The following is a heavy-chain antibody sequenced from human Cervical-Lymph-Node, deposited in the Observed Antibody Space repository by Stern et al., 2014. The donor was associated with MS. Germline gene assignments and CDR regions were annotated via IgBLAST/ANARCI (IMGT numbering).Heavy chain of an antibody. D-gene: IGHD3-22*01. CDR3: SRGGTATTAYYDPMDV. Sequence: EMQLVESGGGLVQPGGSLRLSCAASGFTFSDHYMDWVRQAPGKGLEWVGRGRNKANSYNTEYAASVKRRFIISRDDSKTSLYLQMNNLETEDTAVYYCSRGGTATTAYYDPMDVWGQGTTFTVAS. CDR1: GFTFSDHY. CDR2: GRNKANSYNT. V-gene: IGHV3-72*01. J-gene: IGHJ6*02.